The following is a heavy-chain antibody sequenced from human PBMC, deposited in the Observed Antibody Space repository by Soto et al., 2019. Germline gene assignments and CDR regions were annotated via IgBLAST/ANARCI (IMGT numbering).Heavy chain of an antibody. CDR2: IYYSGST. CDR3: ARDLGNGYKPRWFDP. CDR1: GGSISSGGYY. Sequence: QVQLQESGPGLVKPSQTLSLTCTVSGGSISSGGYYWSWIRQHPGKGLEWIGYIYYSGSTYYNPSLKSRVTISVDTSKNQFSLKLSSVTAADTAVYYCARDLGNGYKPRWFDPWGQGTLVTVSS. J-gene: IGHJ5*02. D-gene: IGHD5-12*01. V-gene: IGHV4-31*03.